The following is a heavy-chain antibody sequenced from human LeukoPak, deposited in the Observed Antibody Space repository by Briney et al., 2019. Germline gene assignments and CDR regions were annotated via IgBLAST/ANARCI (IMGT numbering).Heavy chain of an antibody. D-gene: IGHD1-14*01. V-gene: IGHV3-7*01. J-gene: IGHJ4*02. CDR1: GFTFSNDW. CDR3: ARGLLVVGSKKGNPGNY. Sequence: GGSLRLSCAASGFTFSNDWMSWVRQAPGKGLEWVANIKQDGSEKYYVDSVRGRFTISRDNAKKSVYLQMNSLRAEDTAVYFCARGLLVVGSKKGNPGNYWGPGTLVAVSS. CDR2: IKQDGSEK.